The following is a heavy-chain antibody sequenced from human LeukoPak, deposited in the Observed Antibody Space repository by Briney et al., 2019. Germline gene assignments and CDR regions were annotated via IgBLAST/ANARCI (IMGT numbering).Heavy chain of an antibody. CDR1: GYTFTSYG. V-gene: IGHV1-18*01. Sequence: ASVTVSFKASGYTFTSYGISWVRQAPGQGLEWMGWISAYNGNTNYAQKLQGRVTMTTDTPTSTAYMELRSLRSDDTAVYYCARDLRSEWLRFSYYYGMDVWGQGTTVTVSS. CDR3: ARDLRSEWLRFSYYYGMDV. CDR2: ISAYNGNT. J-gene: IGHJ6*02. D-gene: IGHD5-12*01.